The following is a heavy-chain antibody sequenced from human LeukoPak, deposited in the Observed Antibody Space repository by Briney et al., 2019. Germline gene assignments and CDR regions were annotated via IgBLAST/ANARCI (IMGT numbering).Heavy chain of an antibody. D-gene: IGHD6-19*01. V-gene: IGHV4-59*01. CDR2: IYYSGST. CDR3: ARDSSGWYFDY. Sequence: SETLSLTCTVSGGSISSYYWSWIRQPPGKGLEWIGYIYYSGSTNYNPSLKSRVTISVDTSKNQFSLKLSSVTAADTAVYYCARDSSGWYFDYWGQGALVTVSS. J-gene: IGHJ4*02. CDR1: GGSISSYY.